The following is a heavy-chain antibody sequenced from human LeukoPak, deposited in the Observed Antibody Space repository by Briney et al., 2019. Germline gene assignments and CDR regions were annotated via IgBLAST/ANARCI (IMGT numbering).Heavy chain of an antibody. CDR3: ASVSYYSNVYYDYYMDV. CDR1: GGTFSSYA. CDR2: IIPIFGTA. Sequence: ASVKVSCKASGGTFSSYAISWVRQAPGQGLEWMGGIIPIFGTANYAQKFQGRVTITTDESTSTAYMELSSLRSEDTAVYYCASVSYYSNVYYDYYMDVWAKGPRSPSP. D-gene: IGHD3-10*01. V-gene: IGHV1-69*05. J-gene: IGHJ6*03.